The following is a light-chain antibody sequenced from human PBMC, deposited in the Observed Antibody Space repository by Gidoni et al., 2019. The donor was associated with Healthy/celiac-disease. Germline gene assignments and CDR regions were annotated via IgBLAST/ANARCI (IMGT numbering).Light chain of an antibody. Sequence: DIQMPQSPSSLSASVGDRVTITCRASQSISSYLNWYQQKPGKAPKLLIYAASSLQSGVPSRFSDSGSGTDFTLTISSLQPEDFATYYCQQSYSTPWTFGQGTKVEIK. J-gene: IGKJ1*01. CDR1: QSISSY. CDR2: AAS. V-gene: IGKV1-39*01. CDR3: QQSYSTPWT.